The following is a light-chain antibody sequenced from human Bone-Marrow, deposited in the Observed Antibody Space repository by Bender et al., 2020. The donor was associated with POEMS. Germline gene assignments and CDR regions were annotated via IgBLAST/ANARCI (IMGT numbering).Light chain of an antibody. CDR3: SSWDDSLSGWV. Sequence: QSVLTQPPSASGTPGQSVIISCSGTDSNFGGNHVNWYQHLPGTAPRLVVYSNYQRPSGVPARFSGSKSGTSASLAISDIQSEDEGDDYCSSWDDSLSGWVFGGGTKLTVL. V-gene: IGLV1-44*01. CDR1: DSNFGGNH. CDR2: SNY. J-gene: IGLJ3*02.